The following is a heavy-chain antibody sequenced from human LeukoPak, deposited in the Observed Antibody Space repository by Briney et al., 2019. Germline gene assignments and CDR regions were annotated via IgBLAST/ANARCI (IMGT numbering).Heavy chain of an antibody. CDR3: AKGLKGCSGSSCYYFFDF. D-gene: IGHD2-15*01. CDR1: GFTFSNYA. Sequence: GGSLRLSCAASGFTFSNYAMNWVRQAPGKGLEWVSSITGSGGDAYYADSVKGRFTISRDNSKNTLDLKMNSLRAEDTAVYYCAKGLKGCSGSSCYYFFDFWGQGALITVSS. V-gene: IGHV3-23*01. CDR2: ITGSGGDA. J-gene: IGHJ4*02.